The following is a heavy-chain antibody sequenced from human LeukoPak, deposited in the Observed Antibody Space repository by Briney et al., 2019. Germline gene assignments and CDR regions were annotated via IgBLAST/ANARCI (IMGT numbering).Heavy chain of an antibody. CDR2: IYYSGST. Sequence: SETLSLTCTVSGGSISSYYWSWIRQPPGKGLEWIGYIYYSGSTNYNPSLKSRVTISVDTSKNQFSLKLSSVTAADTAVYYCARYSRYDYYFDYWGQGTLVTASS. CDR3: ARYSRYDYYFDY. J-gene: IGHJ4*02. CDR1: GGSISSYY. D-gene: IGHD3-3*01. V-gene: IGHV4-59*01.